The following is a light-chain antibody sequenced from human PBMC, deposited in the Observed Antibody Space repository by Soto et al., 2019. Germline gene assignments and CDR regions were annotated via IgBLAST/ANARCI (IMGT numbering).Light chain of an antibody. J-gene: IGKJ4*01. V-gene: IGKV3-20*01. CDR3: QQYGSSPAVT. CDR1: QSISSNY. Sequence: EIVLTQSPATLSLSPGETATLSCRASQSISSNYLAWYQQKPGQAPRLLIYDASRRATGIPDRFSGSGSGTDFTLTISRLEPEDFAVYYCQQYGSSPAVTFGGGTKVDIK. CDR2: DAS.